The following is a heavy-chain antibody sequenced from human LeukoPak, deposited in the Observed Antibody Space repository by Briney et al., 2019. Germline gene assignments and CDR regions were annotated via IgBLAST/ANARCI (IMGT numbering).Heavy chain of an antibody. CDR1: GFTFSSYA. CDR2: ISYDGSNK. CDR3: AREEDYDSSGYSVNYFDY. V-gene: IGHV3-30-3*01. Sequence: GRSLRLSCAASGFTFSSYAMHWVRQAPGKGLEWVAVISYDGSNKYYADSVKGRFTISRDNSKNTLYLQMNSLRAEDTAAYYCAREEDYDSSGYSVNYFDYWGQGTLVTVSS. D-gene: IGHD3-22*01. J-gene: IGHJ4*02.